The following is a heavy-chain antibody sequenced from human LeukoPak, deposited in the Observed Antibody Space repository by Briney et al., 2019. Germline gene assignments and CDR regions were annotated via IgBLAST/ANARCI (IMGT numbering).Heavy chain of an antibody. Sequence: PSETLSLTCAVYGGSFSGYYWSWIRQPPGKGLEWIGEINHSGSTNYNPSLKSRVTISVDTSKNQFSLKLCSVTAADTAVYYCARGVKGAIDYWGQGTLVTVSS. D-gene: IGHD1-26*01. V-gene: IGHV4-34*01. CDR1: GGSFSGYY. CDR2: INHSGST. J-gene: IGHJ4*02. CDR3: ARGVKGAIDY.